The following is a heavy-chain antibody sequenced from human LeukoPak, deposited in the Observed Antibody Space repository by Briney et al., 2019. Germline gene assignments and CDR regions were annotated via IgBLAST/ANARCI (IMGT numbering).Heavy chain of an antibody. J-gene: IGHJ4*02. V-gene: IGHV1-3*01. Sequence: ASVKVSCKASGYIFTNYAMHWVRQAPGQRIEWLGWISAGSGNTKYSQKFQGRVTITRDTSASTAYMELSGLRSEDTALYYCVSGISLSHWHYFDYWGQGTLVTVSS. D-gene: IGHD2-15*01. CDR3: VSGISLSHWHYFDY. CDR1: GYIFTNYA. CDR2: ISAGSGNT.